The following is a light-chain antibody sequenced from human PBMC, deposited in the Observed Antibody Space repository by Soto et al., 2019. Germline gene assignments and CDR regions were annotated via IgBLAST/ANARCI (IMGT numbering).Light chain of an antibody. CDR1: SSDVGGYNF. J-gene: IGLJ2*01. Sequence: QSALTQPASVSGSPGQSITISCTGTSSDVGGYNFVSWYQQHPGKAPKLMIYEVTDRPSGVSNRFSGSKSGSTASLTISGLQAEDEADYYCSSYTSRNTRAFGVGTKLTVL. CDR3: SSYTSRNTRA. CDR2: EVT. V-gene: IGLV2-14*01.